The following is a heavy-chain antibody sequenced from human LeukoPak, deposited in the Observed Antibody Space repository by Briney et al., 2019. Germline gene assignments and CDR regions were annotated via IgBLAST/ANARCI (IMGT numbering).Heavy chain of an antibody. D-gene: IGHD3-10*01. CDR2: IIGSAVNT. Sequence: GGSLRLSCGASGLTVSSYGMSWVRQAPGKGLEWVSTIIGSAVNTYYADSVKGRFTISRYDSKNTVYLQMNSLRAEDTAVYSCAKYTSGTSYRGLDQWGQGTLVTVSS. V-gene: IGHV3-23*01. CDR1: GLTVSSYG. J-gene: IGHJ4*02. CDR3: AKYTSGTSYRGLDQ.